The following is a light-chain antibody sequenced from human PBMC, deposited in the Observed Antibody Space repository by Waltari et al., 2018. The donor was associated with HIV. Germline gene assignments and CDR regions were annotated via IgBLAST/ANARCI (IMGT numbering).Light chain of an antibody. J-gene: IGKJ2*01. Sequence: EIVLTQSPGTLSLSPGERATLSCRASQSLSNGYLAWYQHKPAQAPTLLISGVSRRATGIPDRVRGSGCGTDLDLIISRMKPEDSAVYYCQQYDKSPNTFGQGTKLEIK. CDR3: QQYDKSPNT. CDR2: GVS. V-gene: IGKV3-20*01. CDR1: QSLSNGY.